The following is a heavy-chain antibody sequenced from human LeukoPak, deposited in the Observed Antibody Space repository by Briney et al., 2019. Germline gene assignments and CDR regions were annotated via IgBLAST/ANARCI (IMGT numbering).Heavy chain of an antibody. J-gene: IGHJ3*02. CDR1: GFTFSSYA. CDR2: ISGSGGST. D-gene: IGHD2-2*01. CDR3: AKRLRSLRGYCSSTSCYAFDAFDI. Sequence: PGGSLRLSCAASGFTFSSYAMSWVRQAPGKGLEWVSAISGSGGSTYYADSVKGRFTISRDNSKNTLYLQMNSLRAEDTAVNYCAKRLRSLRGYCSSTSCYAFDAFDIWGQGTMVTVSS. V-gene: IGHV3-23*01.